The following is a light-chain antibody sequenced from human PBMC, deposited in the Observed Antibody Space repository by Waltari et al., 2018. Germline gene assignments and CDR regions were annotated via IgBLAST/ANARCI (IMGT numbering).Light chain of an antibody. CDR2: SAS. V-gene: IGKV4-1*01. J-gene: IGKJ2*01. CDR3: QQYFGTPVT. Sequence: DIVMTQSPDSLAVSLGEKATIHCKSSQTVLYSDNNNYLGWYQQKVWQPPKVLIKSASTRESGVPDRFSGSGSGTDFTLTINNLQAEDVAIYYCQQYFGTPVTFGQGTKLEIK. CDR1: QTVLYSDNNNY.